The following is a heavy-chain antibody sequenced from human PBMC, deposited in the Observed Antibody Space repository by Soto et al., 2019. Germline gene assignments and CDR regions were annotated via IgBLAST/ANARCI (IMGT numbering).Heavy chain of an antibody. CDR1: RGTSSSYA. CDR3: ARGPYYYGSGSSLDY. D-gene: IGHD3-10*01. V-gene: IGHV1-69*13. Sequence: GASVKVSCKASRGTSSSYAISWVRQAPGHGLEWMGGIIPIFGTANYAQKFQGRVTITADESTSTAYMELSSLRSEDTAVYYCARGPYYYGSGSSLDYWGQGTLVTVSS. J-gene: IGHJ4*02. CDR2: IIPIFGTA.